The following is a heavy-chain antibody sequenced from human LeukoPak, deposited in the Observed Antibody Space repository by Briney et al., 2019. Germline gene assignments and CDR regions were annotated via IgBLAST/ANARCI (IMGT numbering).Heavy chain of an antibody. V-gene: IGHV3-7*01. CDR2: IKQDGSEK. D-gene: IGHD3-16*01. CDR3: ASHSYGYNH. CDR1: GFTFSSYA. Sequence: PGGSLRLSCAASGFTFSSYAMHWVRQAPGKGLEWVANIKQDGSEKNYVDSVKGRFTIFRDNARNSLYLQMNSLRAEDTAVYYCASHSYGYNHWGQGTLVIVSS. J-gene: IGHJ5*02.